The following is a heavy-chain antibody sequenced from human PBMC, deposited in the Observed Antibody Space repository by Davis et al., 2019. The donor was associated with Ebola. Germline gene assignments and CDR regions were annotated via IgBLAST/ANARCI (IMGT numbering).Heavy chain of an antibody. CDR2: IYYSGST. D-gene: IGHD6-13*01. J-gene: IGHJ4*02. V-gene: IGHV4-39*01. CDR1: GGSISSSSYY. CDR3: ARFAAAGTGH. Sequence: PSETLSLTCTVSGGSISSSSYYWGWIRQPPGKGLEWIGSIYYSGSTYYNPSLKSRVTISVDTSKNQFSLKLSSVTAADTAVYYCARFAAAGTGHWGQGTLVTVSS.